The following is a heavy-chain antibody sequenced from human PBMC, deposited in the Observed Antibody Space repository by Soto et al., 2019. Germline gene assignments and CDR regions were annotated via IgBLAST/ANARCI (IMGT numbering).Heavy chain of an antibody. CDR3: VKGGWLDF. Sequence: EVQLLESGGGLVQPGGSLRLSCAASGFSFSTFEMSWVRQAPGRGLEWLSFISDDGSRTYYADAVKGRFTISRDNCKHTLYLQMNSLTAEETAVYACVKGGWLDFWGQGTLVTVSS. CDR1: GFSFSTFE. D-gene: IGHD3-16*01. J-gene: IGHJ5*01. V-gene: IGHV3-23*01. CDR2: ISDDGSRT.